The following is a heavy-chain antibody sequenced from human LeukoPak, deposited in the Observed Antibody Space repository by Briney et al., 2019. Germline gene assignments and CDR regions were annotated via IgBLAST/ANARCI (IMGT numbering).Heavy chain of an antibody. J-gene: IGHJ4*02. Sequence: QPGGSLRLSCAASGFTFNSYAMTWVRQAQGKGLEGVAAVSGSGGSNYYPDSVGGRINIARDKAKDTVYLKINRQRGEDTAVYFCAKLGYYDFWSNYLVFDNWGQGTLVTVSS. CDR3: AKLGYYDFWSNYLVFDN. D-gene: IGHD3-3*01. CDR2: VSGSGGSN. CDR1: GFTFNSYA. V-gene: IGHV3-23*01.